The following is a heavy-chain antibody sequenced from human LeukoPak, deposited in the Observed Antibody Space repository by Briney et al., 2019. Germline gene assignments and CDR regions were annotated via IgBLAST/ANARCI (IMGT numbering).Heavy chain of an antibody. V-gene: IGHV4-59*01. Sequence: PSETLSLTCTVSGGSISSYYWSWIRQPPGKGLEWIGYIYYSGSTNYNPSLKSRVTISVDTSNNQFSLKLSSVTAADTAVYYCARGSRPVWFGEQTFDYWGQGTLVTVSS. CDR3: ARGSRPVWFGEQTFDY. J-gene: IGHJ4*02. D-gene: IGHD3-10*01. CDR2: IYYSGST. CDR1: GGSISSYY.